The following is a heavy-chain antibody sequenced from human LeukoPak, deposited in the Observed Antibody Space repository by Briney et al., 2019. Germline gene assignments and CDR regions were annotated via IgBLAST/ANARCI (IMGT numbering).Heavy chain of an antibody. V-gene: IGHV4-39*07. CDR2: INHSGST. J-gene: IGHJ5*02. Sequence: PSETLSLTCTVSGGSISGSTYYWSWIRQPPGKGLEWIGEINHSGSTNYNPSLKSRVTISVDTSKNQFSLKLSSVTAADTAVYYCARGTLVDSGRIAAGGNWFDPWGQGTLVTVSS. D-gene: IGHD6-13*01. CDR1: GGSISGSTYY. CDR3: ARGTLVDSGRIAAGGNWFDP.